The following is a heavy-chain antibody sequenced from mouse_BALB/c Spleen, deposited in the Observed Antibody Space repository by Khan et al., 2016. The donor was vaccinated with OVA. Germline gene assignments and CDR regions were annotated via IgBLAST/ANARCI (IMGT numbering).Heavy chain of an antibody. V-gene: IGHV1-76*01. CDR3: AREESLDYFVY. D-gene: IGHD6-2*01. Sequence: QVQLKQSGAELVRPGASVKLSCRTSGYIFTNYWIHWVKQRPGQGLEWIARIYPGTDNTYYNEKLKDKATLTADRSSSTAYMQLSSLKSEDSAVYFCAREESLDYFVYWGQGTTLTVSS. CDR2: IYPGTDNT. CDR1: GYIFTNYW. J-gene: IGHJ2*01.